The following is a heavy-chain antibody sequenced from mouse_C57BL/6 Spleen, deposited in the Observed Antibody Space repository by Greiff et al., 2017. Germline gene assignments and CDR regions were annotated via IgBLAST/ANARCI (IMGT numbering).Heavy chain of an antibody. Sequence: QVQLQQPGAELVRPGSSVKLSCKASGYTFTSYWMHWVKQRPIQGLEWIGNIDPSDSETHYNQKFKDKATLTVDKSSVTAYMQLSSLTSDDSAVYYCARSTTVVATGAMDYWGQGTSVTVSS. V-gene: IGHV1-52*01. CDR1: GYTFTSYW. CDR2: IDPSDSET. J-gene: IGHJ4*01. CDR3: ARSTTVVATGAMDY. D-gene: IGHD1-1*01.